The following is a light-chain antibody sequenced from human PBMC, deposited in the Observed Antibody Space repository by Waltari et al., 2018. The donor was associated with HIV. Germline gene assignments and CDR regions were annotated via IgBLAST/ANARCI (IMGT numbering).Light chain of an antibody. V-gene: IGLV2-8*01. CDR1: SSDVGCFDY. CDR3: SSYADTNNVL. CDR2: AVN. Sequence: QSALTQPTSASGSPGQSVTLSCTGTSSDVGCFDYVSWYQQHPAKAPKLLIYAVNRRPSCVPDRFSGSKSGNTASLTVSGLQTEDEADYYCSSYADTNNVLFGGGTKLTVL. J-gene: IGLJ3*02.